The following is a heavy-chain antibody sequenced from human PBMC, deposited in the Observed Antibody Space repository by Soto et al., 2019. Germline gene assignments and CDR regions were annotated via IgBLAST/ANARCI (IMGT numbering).Heavy chain of an antibody. J-gene: IGHJ5*02. CDR1: GYTFSNYG. D-gene: IGHD2-2*01. Sequence: ASVKVSCKTSGYTFSNYGITWVRQAPGQPLEWLGWISLYSDGTNYAQKSQGRVSMTTDTSTTTAYMELRSLRSDDTAVYYCARVVPGAEAWFGPWGQGTLVTVSS. V-gene: IGHV1-18*01. CDR2: ISLYSDGT. CDR3: ARVVPGAEAWFGP.